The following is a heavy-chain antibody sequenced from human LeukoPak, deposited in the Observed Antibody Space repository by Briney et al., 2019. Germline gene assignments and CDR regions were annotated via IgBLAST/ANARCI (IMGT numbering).Heavy chain of an antibody. V-gene: IGHV4-59*01. CDR2: IYYSGST. CDR3: ARGKRIAAAGGFDP. J-gene: IGHJ5*02. D-gene: IGHD6-13*01. Sequence: SETLSLTCTVSGGSISSYYWSWIRQPPGKGLEWIGYIYYSGSTNYNPSLKSRVTISVDTSKNQFSLKLSSVTAADTAVYYCARGKRIAAAGGFDPWGQGTLVTVSS. CDR1: GGSISSYY.